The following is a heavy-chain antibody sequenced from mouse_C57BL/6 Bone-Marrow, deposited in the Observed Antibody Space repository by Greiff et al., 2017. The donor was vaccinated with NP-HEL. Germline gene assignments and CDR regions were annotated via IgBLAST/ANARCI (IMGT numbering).Heavy chain of an antibody. V-gene: IGHV1-76*01. CDR3: ARAMWLSWYFDV. CDR1: GYTFTDYY. Sequence: VQLQQSGAELVRPGASVKLSCKASGYTFTDYYINWVKQRPGQGLEWIARIYPGSGNTYYNEKFKGKATLTAEKSSSTAYMQLSSLTSEDSAVYFCARAMWLSWYFDVWGTGTTVTVSS. CDR2: IYPGSGNT. J-gene: IGHJ1*03. D-gene: IGHD2-2*01.